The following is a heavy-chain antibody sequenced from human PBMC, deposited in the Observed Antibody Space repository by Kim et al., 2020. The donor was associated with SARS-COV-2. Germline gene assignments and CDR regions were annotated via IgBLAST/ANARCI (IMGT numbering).Heavy chain of an antibody. D-gene: IGHD2-2*01. CDR3: ARDVVPAAISRLNWFDP. CDR1: GYSISSGYY. CDR2: IYHSGST. J-gene: IGHJ5*02. Sequence: SETLSLTCTVSGYSISSGYYWGWIRQPPGKGLEWIGSIYHSGSTYYNPSLKSRVTISVDTSKNQFSLKLSSVTAADTAVYYCARDVVPAAISRLNWFDP. V-gene: IGHV4-38-2*02.